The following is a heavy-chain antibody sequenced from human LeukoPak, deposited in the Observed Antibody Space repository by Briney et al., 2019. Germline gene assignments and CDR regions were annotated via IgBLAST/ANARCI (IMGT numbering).Heavy chain of an antibody. J-gene: IGHJ4*02. CDR1: GFTFSSYG. CDR2: IRYDGSNK. Sequence: GGSLRLSCAASGFTFSSYGMHWVRQAPGKGLEWVAFIRYDGSNKYYADSVKGRFTISRDNSKNTLYLQMNSLRAEDTAVYYRARDSSLLGYCSGGSCYYFDYWGQGTLVTVSS. CDR3: ARDSSLLGYCSGGSCYYFDY. V-gene: IGHV3-30*02. D-gene: IGHD2-15*01.